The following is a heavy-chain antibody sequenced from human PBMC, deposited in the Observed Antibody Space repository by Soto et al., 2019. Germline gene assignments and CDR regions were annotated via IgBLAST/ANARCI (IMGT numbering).Heavy chain of an antibody. Sequence: ASVKVSCKASGYTFTGYYMHWGRQAPGQGLEWMGWINPNSGGTNYAQKFQGWVTMTRDTSISTAYMELSRLRSDDTAVYYCASSSRAIVGATKDDAFDIWGQGTMVTVSS. V-gene: IGHV1-2*04. CDR3: ASSSRAIVGATKDDAFDI. CDR2: INPNSGGT. CDR1: GYTFTGYY. J-gene: IGHJ3*02. D-gene: IGHD1-26*01.